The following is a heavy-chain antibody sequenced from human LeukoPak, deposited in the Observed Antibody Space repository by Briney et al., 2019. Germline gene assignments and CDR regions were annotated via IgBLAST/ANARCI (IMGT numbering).Heavy chain of an antibody. D-gene: IGHD2-21*01. J-gene: IGHJ5*02. Sequence: GGSLRLSCAASGFTFSSYGMHWVRQAPGKGLEWVAFIRYDGSNKYYADSVKGRFTISRDNSKNTLYLQMNSLRAEDTAVYYCAKDLEHIVVVIAVDPWGQGTLVTVSS. CDR3: AKDLEHIVVVIAVDP. CDR2: IRYDGSNK. CDR1: GFTFSSYG. V-gene: IGHV3-30*02.